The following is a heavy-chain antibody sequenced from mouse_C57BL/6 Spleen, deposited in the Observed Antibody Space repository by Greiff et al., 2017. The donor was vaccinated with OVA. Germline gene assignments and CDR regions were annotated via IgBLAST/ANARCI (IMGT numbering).Heavy chain of an antibody. V-gene: IGHV10-1*01. CDR2: IRSKSNNYAT. CDR3: VRHLRDYAMDY. D-gene: IGHD1-1*01. J-gene: IGHJ4*01. CDR1: GFSFNTYA. Sequence: EVQLVESGGGLVQPKGSLKLSCAASGFSFNTYAMNWVRQAPGKGLEWVARIRSKSNNYATYYADSVKDRFTISRDDSESMLYLQMNNLKAEDTAMYYCVRHLRDYAMDYWGQGTTVTVSS.